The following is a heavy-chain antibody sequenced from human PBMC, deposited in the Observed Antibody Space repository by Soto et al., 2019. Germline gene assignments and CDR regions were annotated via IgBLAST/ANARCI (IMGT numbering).Heavy chain of an antibody. CDR1: GYSRSRFA. V-gene: IGHV1-3*01. Sequence: ASVTVSCKAFGYSRSRFAIHCMRHAPGPRLERMGWITLAPGRKKYSQKFQGRDTITRDTSARTACTQVNSLRSADTAVYDCEKRGTTVFPKDWFGPWCPGTQLTVSS. D-gene: IGHD4-17*01. CDR2: ITLAPGRK. CDR3: EKRGTTVFPKDWFGP. J-gene: IGHJ5*02.